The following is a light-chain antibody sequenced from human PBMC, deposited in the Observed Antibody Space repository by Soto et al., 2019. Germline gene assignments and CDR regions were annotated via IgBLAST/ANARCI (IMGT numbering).Light chain of an antibody. CDR3: CTNAGSYNDV. CDR1: TSDVGGYNY. Sequence: QSALTQPRSVSGTPGQSVTISCTGTTSDVGGYNYVSWYRQHPGKAPKLIIFDVTKRPSGIPDRFSGSNSGNTASLTISMLLAEDEADYYCCTNAGSYNDVVGSGTKATVL. J-gene: IGLJ1*01. CDR2: DVT. V-gene: IGLV2-11*01.